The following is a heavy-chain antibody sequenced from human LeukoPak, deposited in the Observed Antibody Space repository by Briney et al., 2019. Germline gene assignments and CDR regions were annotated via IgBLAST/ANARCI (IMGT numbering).Heavy chain of an antibody. J-gene: IGHJ4*02. CDR3: ARVQRGVRSPTDY. V-gene: IGHV3-23*01. D-gene: IGHD4-17*01. Sequence: TGGSLRLSCAVSGFTFSSYAMSCVRQAPGRGLEWVSTISGSGGTTYYADSVKGRFTISRDNSKSTLYLQMNSLRAEDTAVYYCARVQRGVRSPTDYWGQGTLVTVSS. CDR1: GFTFSSYA. CDR2: ISGSGGTT.